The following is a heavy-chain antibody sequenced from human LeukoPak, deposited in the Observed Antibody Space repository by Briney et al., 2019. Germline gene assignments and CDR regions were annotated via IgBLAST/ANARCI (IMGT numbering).Heavy chain of an antibody. V-gene: IGHV3-21*01. J-gene: IGHJ4*02. D-gene: IGHD7-27*01. CDR2: ISSSSSYI. Sequence: GGSLRLSCAASGFTFSSYSMNWVRQAPGKGLEWVSSISSSSSYIYYADSVKGRFTISRDNAKNSLYLQMNSLRAEDTAVYYCARDHLNWGGFDYWGQGTLVTVSS. CDR1: GFTFSSYS. CDR3: ARDHLNWGGFDY.